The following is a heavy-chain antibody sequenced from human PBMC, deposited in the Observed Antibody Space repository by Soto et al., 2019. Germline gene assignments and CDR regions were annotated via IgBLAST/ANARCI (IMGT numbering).Heavy chain of an antibody. CDR2: IWYDGSNK. CDR1: GFTFSSYG. V-gene: IGHV3-33*01. Sequence: QVQLVESGGGVVQPGRSLRLSCAASGFTFSSYGMHWVRQAPGKGLEWVAVIWYDGSNKYYADSVKGRFTISRDNSKNALYLQMNSLRAEDTAVYYCARALGVYCGGDCALDYGGQGTLVTVSS. J-gene: IGHJ4*02. D-gene: IGHD2-21*02. CDR3: ARALGVYCGGDCALDY.